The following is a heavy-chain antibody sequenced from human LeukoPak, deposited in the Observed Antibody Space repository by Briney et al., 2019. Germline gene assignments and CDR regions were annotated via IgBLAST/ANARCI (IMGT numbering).Heavy chain of an antibody. D-gene: IGHD2-2*01. CDR2: IYYSGST. J-gene: IGHJ5*02. CDR3: ARRGYCSSTSCYEYWFDP. CDR1: GGSISSSSYY. Sequence: PETLSLTCTVSGGSISSSSYYWGWIRQPPGKGLEWIGIIYYSGSTYYNPSLKSRLTISVDTSKNQFSLKLSSVTATDTAVYYCARRGYCSSTSCYEYWFDPWGQGTLVTVSS. V-gene: IGHV4-39*01.